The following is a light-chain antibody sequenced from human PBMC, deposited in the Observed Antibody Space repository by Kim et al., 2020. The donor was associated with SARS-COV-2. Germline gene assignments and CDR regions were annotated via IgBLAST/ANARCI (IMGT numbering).Light chain of an antibody. V-gene: IGKV3-15*01. CDR2: GAS. J-gene: IGKJ1*01. CDR1: QRPTNI. CDR3: LQYNAWRT. Sequence: SASPGERPTRSCRASQRPTNIVCCYQQKPEQAPRLLICGASTRATGVPAMFGSSCCGTEFTTTISSLQYEDVAVYYCLQYNAWRTFGQGTKVDIK.